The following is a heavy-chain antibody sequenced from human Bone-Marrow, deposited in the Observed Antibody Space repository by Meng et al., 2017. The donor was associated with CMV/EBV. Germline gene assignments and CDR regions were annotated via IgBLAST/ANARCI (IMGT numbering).Heavy chain of an antibody. CDR1: GSFSGYY. Sequence: GSFSGYYWSWIRQPPGKGLEWIGEINHSGSTNYNPSLKSRVTISADTSKNQFSLKLSSVTAADTAVYYCARYKTVVGATTDYWYFDLWGRGTLVTVSS. CDR2: INHSGST. J-gene: IGHJ2*01. D-gene: IGHD1-26*01. CDR3: ARYKTVVGATTDYWYFDL. V-gene: IGHV4-34*01.